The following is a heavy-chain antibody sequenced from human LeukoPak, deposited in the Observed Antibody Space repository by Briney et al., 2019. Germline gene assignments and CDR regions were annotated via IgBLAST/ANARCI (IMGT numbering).Heavy chain of an antibody. Sequence: PGGSLRLSCAASGFTFSSYGMHWVRQAPGKGLEWVAFIRYDGSNKYYADSVKGRFTISRDNSKNTLYLQMNSLRAEDTAVYYCARRRGYSYGYVDYWGQGTLVTVSS. CDR2: IRYDGSNK. CDR1: GFTFSSYG. V-gene: IGHV3-30*02. D-gene: IGHD5-18*01. CDR3: ARRRGYSYGYVDY. J-gene: IGHJ4*02.